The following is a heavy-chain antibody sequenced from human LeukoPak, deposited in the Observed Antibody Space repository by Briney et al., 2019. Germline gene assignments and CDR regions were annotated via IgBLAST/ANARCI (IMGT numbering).Heavy chain of an antibody. Sequence: GGSLRLSCAASGFTVSSNYMSWVRQAPGKGLEWVSVIYSGGSTYYADSVKGRFTISRDNSKNTLYLQMNSLRAEDTAVYYCARGLYGDYGGYYYYYMGVWGKGTTVTVSS. D-gene: IGHD4-17*01. J-gene: IGHJ6*03. CDR1: GFTVSSNY. V-gene: IGHV3-53*01. CDR3: ARGLYGDYGGYYYYYMGV. CDR2: IYSGGST.